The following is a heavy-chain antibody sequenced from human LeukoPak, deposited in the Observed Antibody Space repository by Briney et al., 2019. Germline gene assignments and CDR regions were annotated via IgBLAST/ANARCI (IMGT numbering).Heavy chain of an antibody. D-gene: IGHD1-26*01. V-gene: IGHV1-2*02. CDR2: INPNSGGT. CDR3: AREMDPISGSNYYYYYMDV. J-gene: IGHJ6*03. CDR1: GYTFTGYY. Sequence: ASVKVSCKASGYTFTGYYMHWVRQAPGQGLEWMGWINPNSGGTNYAQKFQGRVSMTRDTSISTAYMELSRLRSDDTAAYYCAREMDPISGSNYYYYYMDVWGKGTTVTVSS.